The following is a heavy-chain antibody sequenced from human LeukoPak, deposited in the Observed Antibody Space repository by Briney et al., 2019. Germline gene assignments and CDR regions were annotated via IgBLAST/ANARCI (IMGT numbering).Heavy chain of an antibody. Sequence: SETLSLTCAVYGGSFSGYYWSWIRQPPGKGLEWIGEINHSGSTNYNPSLKSRVTISVDTSKNQFSLKLSSVTAADTAVYYCAREYGSYYFDYWGQGTLVTVSS. J-gene: IGHJ4*02. CDR3: AREYGSYYFDY. CDR1: GGSFSGYY. D-gene: IGHD1-26*01. V-gene: IGHV4-34*01. CDR2: INHSGST.